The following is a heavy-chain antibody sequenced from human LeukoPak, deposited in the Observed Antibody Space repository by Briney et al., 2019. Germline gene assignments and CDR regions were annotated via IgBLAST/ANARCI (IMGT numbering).Heavy chain of an antibody. CDR2: IHPGNGNT. CDR1: GYIFSNYE. CDR3: ATVAAAAGTY. J-gene: IGHJ4*02. V-gene: IGHV1-3*01. Sequence: GASMKVSCKASGYIFSNYEIHWVRQAPGQRLEWLGWIHPGNGNTRYSQKFQDRVAITRDTSATTAYMELDNLRSEDTAIYYCATVAAAAGTYWGQGTLVAVSS. D-gene: IGHD6-13*01.